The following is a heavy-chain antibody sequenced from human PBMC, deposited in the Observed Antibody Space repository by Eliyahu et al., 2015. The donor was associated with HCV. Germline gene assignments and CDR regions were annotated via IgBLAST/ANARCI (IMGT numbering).Heavy chain of an antibody. CDR3: ASGFLAYCNGSGCSPFAS. D-gene: IGHD2-15*01. V-gene: IGHV3-30*04. CDR2: ISYDGSKK. Sequence: VQLVXSGGGVVQPGKSLRLSCXASXFTFTTYSMHWVRQAPGKGLEWVAVISYDGSKKYHADSVRGRFTISRDNNKNTLFLQLSSLRPEDTAVYYCASGFLAYCNGSGCSPFASWGQGTLVTVSS. CDR1: XFTFTTYS. J-gene: IGHJ4*02.